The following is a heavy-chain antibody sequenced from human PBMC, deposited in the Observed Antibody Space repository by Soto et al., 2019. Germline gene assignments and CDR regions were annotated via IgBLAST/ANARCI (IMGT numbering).Heavy chain of an antibody. CDR3: AGDDCLWDGGCRHGGPLDV. V-gene: IGHV3-66*01. D-gene: IGHD3-16*01. CDR1: GFTVSSKY. CDR2: IQSGGPT. Sequence: PGGSLRLSCAASGFTVSSKYMSWVRQAPGKGLEWVSLIQSGGPTYYADSVKGRFTISRDTSENTLHLQMDSLRAEDTAVYYRAGDDCLWDGGCRHGGPLDVWGKGTTVTVSS. J-gene: IGHJ6*01.